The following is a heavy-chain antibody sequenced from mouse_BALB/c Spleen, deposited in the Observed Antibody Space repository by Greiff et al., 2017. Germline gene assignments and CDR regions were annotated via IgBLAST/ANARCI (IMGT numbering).Heavy chain of an antibody. CDR1: GFYIKDTY. CDR3: ARRQGSSYWYFDV. Sequence: EVQLQQSGAELVKPGASVKLSCTASGFYIKDTYMHWVKQRPEQGLEWIGRIDPANGNTKYDPKFQGKATITAATSSNTAYLQLSSLTSEDTAVYYCARRQGSSYWYFDVWGAGTTVTVSA. J-gene: IGHJ1*01. CDR2: IDPANGNT. V-gene: IGHV14-3*02. D-gene: IGHD1-1*02.